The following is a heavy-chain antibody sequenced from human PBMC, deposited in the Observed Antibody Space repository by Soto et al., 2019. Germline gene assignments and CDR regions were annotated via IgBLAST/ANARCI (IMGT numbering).Heavy chain of an antibody. V-gene: IGHV4-59*01. CDR2: ISDSGST. CDR1: GGSLDDFY. CDR3: ARDGYNSYYFDF. Sequence: SETLSLTCTVSGGSLDDFYWSWIRQPPGKAPEWIAYISDSGSTNYNPSLRSRVTISADTSNNQFSLKLTSVTAADTAVYYCARDGYNSYYFDFWGQGTLVTVSS. J-gene: IGHJ4*02. D-gene: IGHD5-12*01.